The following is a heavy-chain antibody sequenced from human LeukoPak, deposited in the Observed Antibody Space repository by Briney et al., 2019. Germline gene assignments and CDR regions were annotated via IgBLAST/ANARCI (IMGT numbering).Heavy chain of an antibody. J-gene: IGHJ4*02. V-gene: IGHV4-59*08. CDR2: IYYSGST. D-gene: IGHD6-6*01. Sequence: PSETLSLTCTVSGGSISSYYWSWIRQPPGKGLEWIGYIYYSGSTNYNPSLKSRVTISVDTSKNQFSLKLSSVTAADTAVYYCARLAALSPFDYWGQGTLVTVSS. CDR1: GGSISSYY. CDR3: ARLAALSPFDY.